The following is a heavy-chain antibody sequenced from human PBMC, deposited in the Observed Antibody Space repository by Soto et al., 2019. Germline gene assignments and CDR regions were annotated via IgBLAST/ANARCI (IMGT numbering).Heavy chain of an antibody. D-gene: IGHD1-26*01. CDR2: IYYSGST. J-gene: IGHJ5*02. V-gene: IGHV4-39*01. CDR1: GGSISSSSYY. CDR3: ARHGLVSSGSLYNWFDP. Sequence: SETLSLTCTVSGGSISSSSYYWGWIRQPPGKGLEWIGSIYYSGSTYYNPSLKSRVTISVDTSKNQFSLKLSSVTAADTAVYYCARHGLVSSGSLYNWFDPWGQGTLVTVSS.